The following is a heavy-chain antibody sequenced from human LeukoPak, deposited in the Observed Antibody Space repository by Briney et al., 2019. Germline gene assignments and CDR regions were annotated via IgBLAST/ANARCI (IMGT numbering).Heavy chain of an antibody. V-gene: IGHV4-59*01. D-gene: IGHD6-19*01. CDR2: IYYSGST. CDR1: GGSISSYY. CDR3: ASAGIAVAGTNYFDY. J-gene: IGHJ4*02. Sequence: SETLSLTCTVSGGSISSYYWSWIRQPPGKGLEWIGYIYYSGSTNYNPSLKSRVTISVDTSKNQFSLKLSSVTAADTAVYYCASAGIAVAGTNYFDYWGQGTLATVSS.